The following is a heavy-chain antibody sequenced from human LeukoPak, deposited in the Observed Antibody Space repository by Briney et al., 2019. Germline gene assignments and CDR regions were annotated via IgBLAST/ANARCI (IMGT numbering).Heavy chain of an antibody. CDR1: GGSISFGGYY. J-gene: IGHJ4*02. CDR3: ARVRYSSSWSYTDY. V-gene: IGHV4-31*03. Sequence: SETLSLTCTVSGGSISFGGYYWSWIRQLPGKGLEWIGYMYDREKTDYNPSLRSRVIISLDTSKNQFSLKLNSVTAADTAVYYCARVRYSSSWSYTDYWGQGTLVTVSS. CDR2: MYDREKT. D-gene: IGHD6-13*01.